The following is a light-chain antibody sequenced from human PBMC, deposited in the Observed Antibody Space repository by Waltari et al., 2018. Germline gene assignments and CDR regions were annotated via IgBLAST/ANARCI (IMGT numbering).Light chain of an antibody. V-gene: IGKV3-11*01. CDR1: QSISSY. CDR3: QQRSNWPPT. J-gene: IGKJ1*01. Sequence: EIVLTHSPATLSLAPGERATLSSRASQSISSYLAWYQQKPGHAPMLLIYVASNRATGIPARFSGSGSGTDFTLTISSLEPEDFAVYYCQQRSNWPPTFGQGTKVEIK. CDR2: VAS.